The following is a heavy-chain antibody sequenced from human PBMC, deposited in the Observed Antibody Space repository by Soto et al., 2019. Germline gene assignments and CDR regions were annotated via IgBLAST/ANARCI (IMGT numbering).Heavy chain of an antibody. CDR3: ARGNGIGCSWYLHYGMDV. CDR1: GFTVSSNY. V-gene: IGHV3-66*01. J-gene: IGHJ6*02. D-gene: IGHD6-13*01. CDR2: IYSGGST. Sequence: EVQLVESGGGLVQPGGSLRLSCAASGFTVSSNYMSWVRQAPGKGLEWVSVIYSGGSTYYADSVKGSFTISRDNSKNTLDLQMNSLRAEETAVYYCARGNGIGCSWYLHYGMDVWGQGTTVTVSS.